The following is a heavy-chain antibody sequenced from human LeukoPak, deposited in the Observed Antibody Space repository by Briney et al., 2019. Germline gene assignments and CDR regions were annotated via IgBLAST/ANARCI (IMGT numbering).Heavy chain of an antibody. CDR1: GGSISSSSYY. CDR3: AREGYDFWSGYTPISFDY. D-gene: IGHD3-3*01. CDR2: IYYSGST. J-gene: IGHJ4*02. V-gene: IGHV4-39*07. Sequence: PSETLSLTCTVSGGSISSSSYYWGWIRQPPGKGLEWIGSIYYSGSTYYNPSLKSRVTISVDTSKNQFSLKLSSVTAADTAVYYCAREGYDFWSGYTPISFDYWGQGTLVTVSS.